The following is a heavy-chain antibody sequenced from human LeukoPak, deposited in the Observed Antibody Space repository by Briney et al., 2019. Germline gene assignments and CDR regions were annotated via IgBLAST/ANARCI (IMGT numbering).Heavy chain of an antibody. CDR1: GFTFANYG. CDR3: ARGDLAGGVVTAILDY. Sequence: GGSLRLSCAASGFTFANYGMSWVRQAPGKGLEWVSGISSNGAGIGYADSVSGRFTISRDNAKNSLYLQMNSLRAEDTAVYYCARGDLAGGVVTAILDYWGQGTLVTVSS. V-gene: IGHV3-20*04. J-gene: IGHJ4*02. CDR2: ISSNGAGI. D-gene: IGHD2-21*02.